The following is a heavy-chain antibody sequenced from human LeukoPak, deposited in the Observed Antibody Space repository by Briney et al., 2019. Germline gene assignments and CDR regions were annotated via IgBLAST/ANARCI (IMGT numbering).Heavy chain of an antibody. D-gene: IGHD6-13*01. CDR1: EFTFNNYW. CDR3: ARGTSSWYVYYFGMDV. Sequence: PGGTLRLSCAASEFTFNNYWMSWVRQAPGKGLEWVANIKQDGSERYYVDSVKGRFTISRDNAKNSLYLQMSSLKTEDTAVYYCARGTSSWYVYYFGMDVWGHGTTVTVSS. CDR2: IKQDGSER. J-gene: IGHJ6*02. V-gene: IGHV3-7*03.